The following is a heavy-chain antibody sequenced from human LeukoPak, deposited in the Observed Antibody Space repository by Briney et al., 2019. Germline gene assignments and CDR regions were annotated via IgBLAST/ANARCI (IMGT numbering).Heavy chain of an antibody. D-gene: IGHD3-16*01. Sequence: GGSLRLSCAASGFTFSSYWMHWVRQAPGKGLVCVSRIKSDGSSTNYADSVKGRFTISRDNAKNTLYLQMNSLRAEDTAVYYCASEYDVTYYFASWGQGTLATVSS. V-gene: IGHV3-74*01. CDR1: GFTFSSYW. CDR3: ASEYDVTYYFAS. J-gene: IGHJ4*02. CDR2: IKSDGSST.